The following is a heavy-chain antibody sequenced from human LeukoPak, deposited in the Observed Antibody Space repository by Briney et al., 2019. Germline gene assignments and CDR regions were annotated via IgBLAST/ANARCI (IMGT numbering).Heavy chain of an antibody. V-gene: IGHV4-4*07. CDR2: LYTSGST. CDR1: GDSITSPY. J-gene: IGHJ5*02. Sequence: SETLSLTCTVSGDSITSPYWSWIRQPAGKGLEWIGRLYTSGSTNYNPSLKSRVTISVDTSKNQFSLKLTSVTAADTAVYYCARDGTMVRGGGGFDPWGQGTLVTVSS. CDR3: ARDGTMVRGGGGFDP. D-gene: IGHD3-10*01.